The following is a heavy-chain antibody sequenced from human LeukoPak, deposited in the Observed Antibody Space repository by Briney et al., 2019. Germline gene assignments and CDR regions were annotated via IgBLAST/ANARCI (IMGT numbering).Heavy chain of an antibody. CDR2: IRYDGSNK. Sequence: GGSLRLSCAASGFTFSSYGMHWVRQAPGKGLEWVAFIRYDGSNKYYADSVKGRFTISRDNSRNTLYLQMNSLRAEDTAVYYCAKDAQVVPAAMFYYYYYMDVWGKGTTVTVSS. D-gene: IGHD2-2*01. CDR1: GFTFSSYG. CDR3: AKDAQVVPAAMFYYYYYMDV. V-gene: IGHV3-30*02. J-gene: IGHJ6*03.